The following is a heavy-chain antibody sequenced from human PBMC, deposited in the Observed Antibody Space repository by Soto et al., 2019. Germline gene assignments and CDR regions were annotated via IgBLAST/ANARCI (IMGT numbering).Heavy chain of an antibody. Sequence: GASVKVSCKASGYTFTSYGISWVRQAPGQGLEWMGWISAYNGNTNYAQKLQGRVTMTTDTSTSTAYMELRSLRSDDTAVYYCARVSSHRSWYYYYGMDVWGQGTTVTVSS. CDR3: ARVSSHRSWYYYYGMDV. J-gene: IGHJ6*02. CDR1: GYTFTSYG. V-gene: IGHV1-18*04. CDR2: ISAYNGNT.